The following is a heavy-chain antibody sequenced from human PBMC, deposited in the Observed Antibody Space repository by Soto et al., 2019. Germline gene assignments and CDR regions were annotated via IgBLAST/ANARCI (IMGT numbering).Heavy chain of an antibody. V-gene: IGHV3-23*01. Sequence: PGGSLRLSCAASGFTFSSYAMSWVRQAPGKGLEWVSAISGSGGSTYYADSVKGRFTISRDNSKNTLYLQMNSLRAEDTAVYYCAKKIGYNWNYLRPQPTNWFDPWGQGTLVTVSS. CDR1: GFTFSSYA. CDR2: ISGSGGST. CDR3: AKKIGYNWNYLRPQPTNWFDP. J-gene: IGHJ5*02. D-gene: IGHD1-7*01.